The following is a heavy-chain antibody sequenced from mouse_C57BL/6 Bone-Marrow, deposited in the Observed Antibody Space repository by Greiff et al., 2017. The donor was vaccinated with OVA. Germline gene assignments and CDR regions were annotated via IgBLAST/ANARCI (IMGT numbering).Heavy chain of an antibody. CDR3: ARRLRLTYVDV. V-gene: IGHV1-82*01. CDR1: GYAFSSSW. Sequence: QVQLQQSGPELVKPGASVKISCKASGYAFSSSWMNWVKQRPGKGLEWIGRIYPGDGDTNYNGKFKGKATLTADKSSSTSYMQLSSQTSEDSAVYFCARRLRLTYVDVWGTGTTVTVSS. CDR2: IYPGDGDT. J-gene: IGHJ1*03. D-gene: IGHD1-2*01.